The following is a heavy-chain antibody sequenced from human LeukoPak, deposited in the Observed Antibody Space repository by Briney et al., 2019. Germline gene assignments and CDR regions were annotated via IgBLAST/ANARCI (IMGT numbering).Heavy chain of an antibody. CDR1: GGSISNYY. CDR3: ARDRGYTYGSFDY. CDR2: IYHSGST. D-gene: IGHD5-18*01. Sequence: SETLSLTCNVSGGSISNYYWSWIRQPPGKGLEWIGSIYHSGSTYYNPSLKSRVTISVDTSKNQFSLMLSSVTAADTAVYYCARDRGYTYGSFDYWGQGTLVTVSS. V-gene: IGHV4-38-2*02. J-gene: IGHJ4*02.